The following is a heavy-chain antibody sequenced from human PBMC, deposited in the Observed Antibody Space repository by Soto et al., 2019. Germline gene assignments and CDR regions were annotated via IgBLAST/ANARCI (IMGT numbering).Heavy chain of an antibody. CDR3: ARRGSGSYYDY. D-gene: IGHD1-26*01. CDR2: ISGSGDST. J-gene: IGHJ4*02. Sequence: EVQLLESGGGLVQPGGSLRLSCAASGFTFSSYAMRWVRQAPVKGLEWVSAISGSGDSTYYSDSVKGRFTISRDNSKNTLYLPMNSLRAEDTAVYYCARRGSGSYYDYWGQGTLVTVSP. V-gene: IGHV3-23*01. CDR1: GFTFSSYA.